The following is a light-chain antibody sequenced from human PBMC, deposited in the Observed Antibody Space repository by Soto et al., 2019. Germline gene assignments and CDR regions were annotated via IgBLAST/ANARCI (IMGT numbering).Light chain of an antibody. Sequence: QSVLTQPPSASGTPRQRVTISCSGSSSNIGSNTVNWYQQRPGTAPKLLIYSNNQRPSGVPDRFSGSKSGTSASLAISGLQSEDEADYHCAAWDDSLNGPVFGGGTKLTVL. J-gene: IGLJ2*01. CDR3: AAWDDSLNGPV. CDR1: SSNIGSNT. V-gene: IGLV1-44*01. CDR2: SNN.